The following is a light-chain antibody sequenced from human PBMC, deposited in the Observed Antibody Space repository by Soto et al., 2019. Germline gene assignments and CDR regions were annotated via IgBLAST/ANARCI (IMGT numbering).Light chain of an antibody. CDR2: RND. CDR3: AVWDNSLNGVA. V-gene: IGLV1-47*01. CDR1: NSNMGRNY. J-gene: IGLJ2*01. Sequence: QSVLTQTPSASGTPGQRVTISCSGSNSNMGRNYVYWYQQVPGTAPKLLMYRNDVRPSGVPDRFTGSKSGTSATLAISGLRSGDEADYYCAVWDNSLNGVAFGGGTKLTVL.